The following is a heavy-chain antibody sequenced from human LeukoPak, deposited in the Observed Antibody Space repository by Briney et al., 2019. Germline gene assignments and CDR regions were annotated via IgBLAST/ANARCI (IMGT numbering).Heavy chain of an antibody. D-gene: IGHD2-8*02. CDR3: AGGGGCLVVS. Sequence: PGGSLRLSCGAAGFALSGYWMTWVRQAPVKVLEWVANIKQEGIEKNYAHSVKGRFTISRDNVKNSVFLEMNSLRVEDTAVYYCAGGGGCLVVSWGQGTLVTVSS. J-gene: IGHJ5*02. CDR1: GFALSGYW. CDR2: IKQEGIEK. V-gene: IGHV3-7*01.